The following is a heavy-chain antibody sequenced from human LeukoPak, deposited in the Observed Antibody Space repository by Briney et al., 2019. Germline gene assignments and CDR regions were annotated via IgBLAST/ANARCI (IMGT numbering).Heavy chain of an antibody. V-gene: IGHV1-69*13. D-gene: IGHD3-22*01. CDR3: ARGGDPAYYYDSSGYSFDY. J-gene: IGHJ4*02. Sequence: SVKVSCKASGGTLSSYAISWVRQAPGQGLEWMGGIIPIFGTANYAQKFQGRVTITADESTSPAYMELSSLRSEDTAVYYCARGGDPAYYYDSSGYSFDYWGQGTLVTVSS. CDR1: GGTLSSYA. CDR2: IIPIFGTA.